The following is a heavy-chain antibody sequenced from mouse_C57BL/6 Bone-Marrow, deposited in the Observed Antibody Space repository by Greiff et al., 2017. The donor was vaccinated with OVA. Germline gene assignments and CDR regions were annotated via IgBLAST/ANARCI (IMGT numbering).Heavy chain of an antibody. J-gene: IGHJ1*03. CDR3: ARARLHWYFDV. V-gene: IGHV5-16*01. CDR2: INYDGSST. CDR1: GFTFSDYY. Sequence: EVQVVESEGGLVQPGSSMKLSCTASGFTFSDYYMAWVRQVPEKGLEWVANINYDGSSTYYLDSLKSRFIISRDNAKNILYLQMSSLKSEDTATYYCARARLHWYFDVWGTGTTVTVSS. D-gene: IGHD1-2*01.